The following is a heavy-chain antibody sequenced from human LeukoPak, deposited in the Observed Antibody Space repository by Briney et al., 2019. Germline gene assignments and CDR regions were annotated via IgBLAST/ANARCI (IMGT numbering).Heavy chain of an antibody. CDR2: INYSGST. CDR1: GGPVSSSRNY. D-gene: IGHD5-24*01. Sequence: SETLSLTCFVSGGPVSSSRNYWGWIRQSPGKGLEWIGSINYSGSTNYNPSLKSRVTISVDTSKNQFSLKLSSVTAADTAVYYCARDFGVMGEMATITPSSYFDYWGQGTLVTVSS. J-gene: IGHJ4*02. CDR3: ARDFGVMGEMATITPSSYFDY. V-gene: IGHV4-39*07.